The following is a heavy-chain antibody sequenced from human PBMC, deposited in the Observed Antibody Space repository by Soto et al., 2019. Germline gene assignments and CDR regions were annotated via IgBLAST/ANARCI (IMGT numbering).Heavy chain of an antibody. CDR2: IYRSGST. CDR3: ARWKYSYADLPGDWFDS. V-gene: IGHV4-61*01. CDR1: GASLTSGSYY. J-gene: IGHJ5*01. D-gene: IGHD3-16*01. Sequence: QVQLQESGPGLVRPSETLSLTCTVSGASLTSGSYYWSWVRQPPGKGLEWIAYIYRSGSTNYNPALKCRATISVDTSNNQFSLRLTSVTPADTAMYYCARWKYSYADLPGDWFDSWGQGTLVTVSS.